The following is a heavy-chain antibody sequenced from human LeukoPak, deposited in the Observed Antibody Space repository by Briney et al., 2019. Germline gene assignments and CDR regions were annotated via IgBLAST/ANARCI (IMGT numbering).Heavy chain of an antibody. CDR1: GFTFSSYW. V-gene: IGHV3-74*01. D-gene: IGHD3-3*01. J-gene: IGHJ4*02. Sequence: GGSLRLSCAASGFTFSSYWMHWVRQAPGKGPVWVACTNRDGSSTAYADSVKGRFTISKDNAKNTLYLLMNSLRAEDTAEYYCARDSVEWYIFDYWGQGTLVTVSS. CDR3: ARDSVEWYIFDY. CDR2: TNRDGSST.